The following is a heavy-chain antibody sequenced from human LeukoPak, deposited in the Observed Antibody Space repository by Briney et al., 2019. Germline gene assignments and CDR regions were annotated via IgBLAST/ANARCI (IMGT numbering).Heavy chain of an antibody. Sequence: SETLSLTCTVSGGSISSGGYYWSWIRQHPGTGLEWIGYIYYSGSTYYNPSLKSRVTISVDTSKNQFSLKLSSVTAADTAVYYCARAPGATRGGIHPESLWGQGTLVTVSS. D-gene: IGHD4-23*01. CDR1: GGSISSGGYY. CDR3: ARAPGATRGGIHPESL. V-gene: IGHV4-31*03. J-gene: IGHJ4*02. CDR2: IYYSGST.